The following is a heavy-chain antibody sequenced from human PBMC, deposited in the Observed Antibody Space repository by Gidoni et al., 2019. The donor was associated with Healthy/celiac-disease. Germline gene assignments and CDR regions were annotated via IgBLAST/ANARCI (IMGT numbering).Heavy chain of an antibody. Sequence: EVQLVESGGGLVQPGGSLRLSCAASGFTFSSYWLSWVRQAPGKGLEWVANRKQDGSEKYYVDSVKCRFTISRDNAKNSLYLQMNSLRAEDTAVYYCASTGYSSSWYLNYYYYYGMDVWGQGTTVTVSS. CDR2: RKQDGSEK. CDR1: GFTFSSYW. V-gene: IGHV3-7*01. D-gene: IGHD6-13*01. J-gene: IGHJ6*02. CDR3: ASTGYSSSWYLNYYYYYGMDV.